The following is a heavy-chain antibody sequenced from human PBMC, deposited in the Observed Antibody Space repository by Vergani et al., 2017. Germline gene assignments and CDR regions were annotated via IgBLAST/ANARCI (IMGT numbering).Heavy chain of an antibody. J-gene: IGHJ6*03. CDR3: ARDLTEVGTILGFYYMDV. CDR1: GGTFSSYA. D-gene: IGHD3-3*01. CDR2: IIPIFGTA. V-gene: IGHV1-69*01. Sequence: QVQLVQSEAEVKKPGSSVKVSCKASGGTFSSYAISWVRQAPGQGLEWMGGIIPIFGTANYAQKFQGRVTITADESTSTAYMELSSLRSEDTAVYYCARDLTEVGTILGFYYMDVWGKGTTVTVSS.